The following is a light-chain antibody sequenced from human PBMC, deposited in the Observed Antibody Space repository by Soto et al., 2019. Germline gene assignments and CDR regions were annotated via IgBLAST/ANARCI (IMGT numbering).Light chain of an antibody. CDR3: QQYNNWPPPIT. CDR1: QSLNSN. V-gene: IGKV3-15*01. CDR2: GAS. J-gene: IGKJ5*01. Sequence: DTIMTQSPVILSVSPGERATVSCRASQSLNSNLAWYQQKPGQAPRLLSIGASERVTTIPARFSGSGSGTEFTLTISSLQSEDFAVYYCQQYNNWPPPITFGQGTRLEIK.